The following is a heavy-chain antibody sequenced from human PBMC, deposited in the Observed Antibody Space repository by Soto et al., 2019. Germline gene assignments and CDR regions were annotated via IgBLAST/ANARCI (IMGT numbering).Heavy chain of an antibody. Sequence: PGESLKISCKASGYTFTNYWVGWVRQMPGKGLEWMGIIYPGDSDTRYSPSFQGQVTISVDKSISTAYLQWSSLKASDTAMYYCARRITVSGSYCFDYWGQGTLVTV. CDR1: GYTFTNYW. J-gene: IGHJ4*02. CDR3: ARRITVSGSYCFDY. D-gene: IGHD6-19*01. V-gene: IGHV5-51*01. CDR2: IYPGDSDT.